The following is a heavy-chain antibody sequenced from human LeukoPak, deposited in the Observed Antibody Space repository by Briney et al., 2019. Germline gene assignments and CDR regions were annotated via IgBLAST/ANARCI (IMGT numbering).Heavy chain of an antibody. J-gene: IGHJ6*03. D-gene: IGHD3-3*01. Sequence: SETLSLTCTVSGGSISSYYWSWIRQPAGKGLEWIGRIYTSGSTNYNPSLKSRVTMSVDTSKNQFSLKLSSVTAADTAVYYCAREGRYYDFWSGYSRMDVWGKGTTVTVSS. CDR2: IYTSGST. CDR1: GGSISSYY. V-gene: IGHV4-4*07. CDR3: AREGRYYDFWSGYSRMDV.